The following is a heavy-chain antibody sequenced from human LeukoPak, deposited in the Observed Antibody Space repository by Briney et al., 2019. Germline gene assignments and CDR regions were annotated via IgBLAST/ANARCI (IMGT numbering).Heavy chain of an antibody. D-gene: IGHD3-10*01. V-gene: IGHV3-30*01. J-gene: IGHJ4*02. CDR2: ISSGGTDE. CDR3: ARDSTYYYDSGSSGPHYFDN. CDR1: GFTLSSSA. Sequence: PGGSLRLSCAASGFTLSSSALSWVRQAPGKGLEWVSLISSGGTDEYYADSVKGRFTISRDNSKNTLYLQLNSLRAEDTAVYYCARDSTYYYDSGSSGPHYFDNWGQGTLVTVSS.